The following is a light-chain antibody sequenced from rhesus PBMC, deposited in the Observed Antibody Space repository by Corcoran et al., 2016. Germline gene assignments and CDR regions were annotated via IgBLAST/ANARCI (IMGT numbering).Light chain of an antibody. CDR1: QTISSW. J-gene: IGKJ2*01. CDR3: QHSYGTPYS. V-gene: IGKV1-22*01. Sequence: DIQMTQSPSSLSASVGDTVTITCRASQTISSWLAWYQQKPGKAPNLLIYKTSTLESGVPSWFSGSGSVTDFTRTISSLQSEDFATYYCQHSYGTPYSFGPGTKVEIK. CDR2: KTS.